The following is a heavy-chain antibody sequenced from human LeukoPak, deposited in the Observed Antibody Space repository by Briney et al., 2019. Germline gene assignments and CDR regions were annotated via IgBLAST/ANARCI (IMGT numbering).Heavy chain of an antibody. CDR3: ANMAVPA. D-gene: IGHD6-19*01. CDR2: IDPDGCTI. V-gene: IGHV3-74*03. CDR1: GFTFSSNW. Sequence: GGSLRLSCEVSGFTFSSNWMNWVRQAPGKGLVWVSHIDPDGCTIKYADSVKGRFTISRDNAKNTLYLQMNSLRAEDTGVYYCANMAVPALGQGTLVTVSS. J-gene: IGHJ5*02.